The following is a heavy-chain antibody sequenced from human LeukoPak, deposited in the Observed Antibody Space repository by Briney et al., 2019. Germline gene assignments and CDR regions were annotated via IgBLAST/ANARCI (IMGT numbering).Heavy chain of an antibody. J-gene: IGHJ4*02. CDR3: ASDFGY. CDR2: IYSGGST. CDR1: GFSVSSNF. Sequence: TGGSLRLSCAASGFSVSSNFMSWVRQAPGKGLEWVSFIYSGGSTYYADSVKGRSTISRDNSKNTLYLQMNSLRAEDTAVYYCASDFGYWGQGTLVTVSS. V-gene: IGHV3-53*01.